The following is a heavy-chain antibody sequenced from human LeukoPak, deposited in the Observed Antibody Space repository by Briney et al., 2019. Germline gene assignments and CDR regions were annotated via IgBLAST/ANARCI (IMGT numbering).Heavy chain of an antibody. CDR3: ARGNYEGSLDY. D-gene: IGHD3-22*01. CDR2: INHSGST. CDR1: GGSFSGYY. Sequence: PSETLSLTCAVYGGSFSGYYWSWIRQPPGKGLEWIGEINHSGSTNYNPSLKSLVTISVDTSKNQFSLKLSSVTAADTAVYYCARGNYEGSLDYWGQGTLVTVSS. V-gene: IGHV4-34*01. J-gene: IGHJ4*02.